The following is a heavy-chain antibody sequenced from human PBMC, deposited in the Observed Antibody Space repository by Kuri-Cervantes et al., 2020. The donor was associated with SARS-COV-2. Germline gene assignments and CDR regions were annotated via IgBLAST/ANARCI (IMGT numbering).Heavy chain of an antibody. J-gene: IGHJ4*02. Sequence: ASVKVSCKASGYTFTSYAMHWVRQAPGQRLEWMGWINAGNGNTKYSQKFQGRVTITRDTSASTAYMELSGLRSEDTAVYYCATTSGYCSGGSCHGNYWGQGTLVTVSS. V-gene: IGHV1-3*01. CDR1: GYTFTSYA. D-gene: IGHD2-15*01. CDR3: ATTSGYCSGGSCHGNY. CDR2: INAGNGNT.